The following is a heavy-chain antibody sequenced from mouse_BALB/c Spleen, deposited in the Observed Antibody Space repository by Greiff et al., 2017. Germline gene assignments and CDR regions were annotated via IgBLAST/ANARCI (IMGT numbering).Heavy chain of an antibody. Sequence: VQLKESGPSLVKPSQTLSLTCSVTGDSITSGYWNWIRKFPGNKLEYMGYISYSGSTYYNPSLKSRISITRDTSKNQYYLQLNSVTTEDTATYYCARYYGNYALYWYFDVWGAGTTVTVSS. V-gene: IGHV3-8*02. J-gene: IGHJ1*01. CDR2: ISYSGST. CDR3: ARYYGNYALYWYFDV. CDR1: GDSITSGY. D-gene: IGHD2-1*01.